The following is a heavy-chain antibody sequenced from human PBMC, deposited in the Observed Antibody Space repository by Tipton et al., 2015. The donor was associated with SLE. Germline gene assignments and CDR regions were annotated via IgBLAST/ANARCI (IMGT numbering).Heavy chain of an antibody. CDR3: VRDPSDTSGFYTYSFDL. CDR1: GGSISSGEYY. Sequence: TLSLTCTVSGGSISSGEYYWSWIRQPPGKGLEWIGYIYNSENTYNNTSLKSRLTISVDTSRNQFSLKLSSVTAADTAVYYCVRDPSDTSGFYTYSFDLWGQGTPVTVSS. J-gene: IGHJ4*02. D-gene: IGHD3-22*01. CDR2: IYNSENT. V-gene: IGHV4-30-4*01.